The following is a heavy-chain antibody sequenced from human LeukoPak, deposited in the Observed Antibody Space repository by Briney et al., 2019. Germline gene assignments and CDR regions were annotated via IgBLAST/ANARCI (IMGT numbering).Heavy chain of an antibody. D-gene: IGHD6-6*01. V-gene: IGHV5-51*01. CDR1: GYSFTSYW. Sequence: GESLKISCEGSGYSFTSYWIGWVRQMPGKGLDWMGIIYPGDSNTRYSPSFQGQVTISADKSISTAYLQWSSLKASDTAMYYCARHAIYSDSSSAFDIWGQGTMVIVSS. J-gene: IGHJ3*02. CDR2: IYPGDSNT. CDR3: ARHAIYSDSSSAFDI.